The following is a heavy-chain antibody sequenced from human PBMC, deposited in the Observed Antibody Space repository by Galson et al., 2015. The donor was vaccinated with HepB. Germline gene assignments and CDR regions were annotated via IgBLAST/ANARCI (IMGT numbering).Heavy chain of an antibody. CDR1: GFTSSSYG. CDR2: ISGSGDNT. D-gene: IGHD3-10*01. V-gene: IGHV3-23*01. CDR3: AKGAWKPSGWFDP. J-gene: IGHJ5*02. Sequence: SLRLSCAASGFTSSSYGMSWVRQAPGKGLEWVPAISGSGDNTNYADSVKGRFTISRDNSKNTLYLQMNSLRAEDTAVYYCAKGAWKPSGWFDPWGQGTLVTVSS.